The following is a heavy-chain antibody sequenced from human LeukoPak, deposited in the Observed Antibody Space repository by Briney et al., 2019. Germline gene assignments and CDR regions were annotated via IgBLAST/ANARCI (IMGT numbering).Heavy chain of an antibody. CDR1: GGSFSGYY. CDR3: ASCSSTSCYYYGMDV. CDR2: INHSGST. V-gene: IGHV4-34*01. J-gene: IGHJ6*02. Sequence: SETLSLTCAVYGGSFSGYYWSWIRQPPGKGLEWIGEINHSGSTNYNPSLKSRVTISVDTSKNQFSLKLSSVTAADTAVYYCASCSSTSCYYYGMDVWGQGTTVTVSS. D-gene: IGHD2-2*01.